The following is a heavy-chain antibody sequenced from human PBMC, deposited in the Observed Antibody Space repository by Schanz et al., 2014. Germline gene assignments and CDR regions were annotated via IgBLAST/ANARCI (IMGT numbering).Heavy chain of an antibody. V-gene: IGHV3-11*01. CDR3: AKVREWWPYYFDY. D-gene: IGHD2-15*01. CDR1: GFTFSDYC. CDR2: ISSSGSTT. J-gene: IGHJ4*02. Sequence: QVQLVESGGGLVKPGGSLRLSCAASGFTFSDYCMSWIRQAPGKGLQCVSHISSSGSTTYYADSVKGRFTISRDNSDNTLFLQMNSLRAEDTAVYYCAKVREWWPYYFDYWGQGTLVT.